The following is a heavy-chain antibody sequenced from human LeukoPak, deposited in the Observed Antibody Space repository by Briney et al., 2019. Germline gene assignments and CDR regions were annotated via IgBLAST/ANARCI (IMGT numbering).Heavy chain of an antibody. J-gene: IGHJ4*02. CDR1: GYTFTGYY. D-gene: IGHD3-22*01. CDR2: INPNSGGT. V-gene: IGHV1-2*06. CDR3: ARTTYYYDSSGPFNY. Sequence: ASVKVSCKASGYTFTGYYMHWVRQAPGQGLEWMGRINPNSGGTNYAQKFQGRVTMTRDTSISTAYMELSRLRSDDTAVYYCARTTYYYDSSGPFNYWGQGTLVTVSS.